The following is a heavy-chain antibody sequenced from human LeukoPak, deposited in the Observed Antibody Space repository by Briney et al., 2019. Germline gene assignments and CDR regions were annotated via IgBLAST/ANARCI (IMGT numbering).Heavy chain of an antibody. CDR3: AREIAVAEVIDY. J-gene: IGHJ4*02. Sequence: EASVKVSCKASGYTFTSYGISWVRQAPGQGLEWMGWISAYNGNTNYAQKLQGRVTMTTDTSTSTVYMELRSLRSDDTAVYYCAREIAVAEVIDYWGQGTLVTVSS. D-gene: IGHD6-19*01. CDR2: ISAYNGNT. V-gene: IGHV1-18*01. CDR1: GYTFTSYG.